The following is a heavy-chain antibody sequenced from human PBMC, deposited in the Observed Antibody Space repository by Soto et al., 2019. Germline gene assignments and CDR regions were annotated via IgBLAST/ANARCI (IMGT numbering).Heavy chain of an antibody. CDR2: IYYSGST. D-gene: IGHD5-18*01. CDR3: ARYRRYSYGIDY. Sequence: SETLSLTCTVSGGSISSGGYYWSWIRQHPGKGLEWIGYIYYSGSTYYNPSLKSRVTISVDTSKNQFSLKLSSVTAADTAVYYCARYRRYSYGIDYWGQGTLVTVSS. CDR1: GGSISSGGYY. V-gene: IGHV4-31*03. J-gene: IGHJ4*02.